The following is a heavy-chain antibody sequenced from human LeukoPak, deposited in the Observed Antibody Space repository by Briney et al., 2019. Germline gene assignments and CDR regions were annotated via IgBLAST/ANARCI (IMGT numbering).Heavy chain of an antibody. D-gene: IGHD5-18*01. CDR2: ISGSGGST. Sequence: PGGSLRQSFAATGFTYSSYGMRCVRRAPGKGLEWVSGISGSGGSTYYADSVKGRFTISRDNSKNTLYLQMNSLRAEDTAVYYCARDTPVAVSVLDYRLQGTLVTVSP. J-gene: IGHJ4*02. V-gene: IGHV3-23*01. CDR3: ARDTPVAVSVLDY. CDR1: GFTYSSYG.